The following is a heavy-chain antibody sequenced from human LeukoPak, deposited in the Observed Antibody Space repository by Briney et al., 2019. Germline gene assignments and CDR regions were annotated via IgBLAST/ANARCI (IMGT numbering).Heavy chain of an antibody. J-gene: IGHJ4*02. Sequence: GGSLRLSCAASGFTLSTYAMSWVRQTPGKGLEWVAATSSSDAGTYHADSVRGRFTISRDNFKNTLFLQMNTLRAEDTAVYYCARESGYAVGDYWGQGTLVTVSS. V-gene: IGHV3-23*01. CDR1: GFTLSTYA. D-gene: IGHD5-12*01. CDR2: TSSSDAGT. CDR3: ARESGYAVGDY.